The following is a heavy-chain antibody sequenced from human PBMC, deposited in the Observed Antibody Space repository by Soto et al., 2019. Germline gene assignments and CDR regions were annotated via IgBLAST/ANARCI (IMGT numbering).Heavy chain of an antibody. Sequence: ASVKVSCKASGGTFSSYAISWVRQAPGQGLEWMGGIIPIFGTANYAQKFQGRVTITADESTSTAYMELSSLRSEDTAVYYCASVSRNISSSWYEIAANYYYYYGMDVWGQGTTVTVSS. D-gene: IGHD6-13*01. CDR2: IIPIFGTA. CDR3: ASVSRNISSSWYEIAANYYYYYGMDV. J-gene: IGHJ6*02. CDR1: GGTFSSYA. V-gene: IGHV1-69*13.